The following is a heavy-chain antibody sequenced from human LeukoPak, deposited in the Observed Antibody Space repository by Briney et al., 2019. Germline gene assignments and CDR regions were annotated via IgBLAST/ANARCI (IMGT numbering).Heavy chain of an antibody. V-gene: IGHV3-7*01. Sequence: GGSLRLSCAASGFIFSNYWMTWVRQAPGKGLEWVAHIRQDGSERHFVDSVKDRFTISRDNAKNSLDLQMDSLRAEDTAVYYCARDWGSTGYDLYDSWGQGTLVTVSS. J-gene: IGHJ4*02. D-gene: IGHD5-12*01. CDR1: GFIFSNYW. CDR3: ARDWGSTGYDLYDS. CDR2: IRQDGSER.